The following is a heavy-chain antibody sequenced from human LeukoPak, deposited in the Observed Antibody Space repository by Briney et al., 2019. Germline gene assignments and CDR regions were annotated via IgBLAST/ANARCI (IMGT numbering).Heavy chain of an antibody. D-gene: IGHD3-10*01. CDR2: IYYSGST. Sequence: SETLSLTCTVSGASVSTYFWSWIRQPPGKGLQWIGDIYYSGSTNYNPSLQSRVTISVDTSKNQFSLRLSSVTAADTAVYFCARQVYYYGSGSYSGMDVWGQGTTVTVSS. CDR1: GASVSTYF. CDR3: ARQVYYYGSGSYSGMDV. J-gene: IGHJ6*02. V-gene: IGHV4-59*02.